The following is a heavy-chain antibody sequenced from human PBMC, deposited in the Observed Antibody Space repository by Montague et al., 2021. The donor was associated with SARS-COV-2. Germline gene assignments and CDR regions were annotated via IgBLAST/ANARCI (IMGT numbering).Heavy chain of an antibody. V-gene: IGHV3-21*01. CDR3: GRNFDF. Sequence: SLRLSCAASGFTFSASDMVWVRQASGKGLEWVSTITSTSTHIYYAESVKGRFTIARDNAKNSLSLQMDSLRAEDTGVYYCGRNFDFWGQGTLVTVSS. CDR1: GFTFSASD. CDR2: ITSTSTHI. J-gene: IGHJ4*02.